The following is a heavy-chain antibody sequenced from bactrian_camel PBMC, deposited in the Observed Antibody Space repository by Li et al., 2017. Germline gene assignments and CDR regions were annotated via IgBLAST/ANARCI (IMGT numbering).Heavy chain of an antibody. D-gene: IGHD2*01. CDR2: IYIGGHST. CDR3: AADERRVYCSTADVDFDD. Sequence: HVQLVESGGGSVQAGGSLKLSCVASGYSDSGFCVGWFRQVPGKEREGVASIYIGGHSTTYADSVKCRFTMSQDNAKKTLYLQMNSLKPEDAAVYYCAADERRVYCSTADVDFDDWGQGTQVTVS. J-gene: IGHJ6*01. CDR1: GYSDSGFC. V-gene: IGHV3-3*01.